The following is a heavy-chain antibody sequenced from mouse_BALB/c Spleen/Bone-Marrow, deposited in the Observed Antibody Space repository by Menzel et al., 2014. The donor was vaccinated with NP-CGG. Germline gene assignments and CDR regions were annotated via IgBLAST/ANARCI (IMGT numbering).Heavy chain of an antibody. CDR3: ARDGVYGSHYYAMDY. CDR2: IWAGGST. CDR1: GSSLTSYG. D-gene: IGHD1-1*02. Sequence: QVQLKESGPGLVAPSQSLSITCTVSGSSLTSYGLHWVRPPPGKGLEWLGVIWAGGSTNYNSALMSRLSISKDNSKSQVFLKMNSLQTDDTAMYYCARDGVYGSHYYAMDYWGQGTSVTVSS. J-gene: IGHJ4*01. V-gene: IGHV2-9*02.